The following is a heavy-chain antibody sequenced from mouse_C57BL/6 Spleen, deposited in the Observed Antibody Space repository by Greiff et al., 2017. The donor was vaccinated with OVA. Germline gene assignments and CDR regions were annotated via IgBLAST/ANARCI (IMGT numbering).Heavy chain of an antibody. V-gene: IGHV1-22*01. J-gene: IGHJ4*01. D-gene: IGHD2-1*01. CDR3: ARSGGNYEAMDY. CDR1: GYTFTDYN. Sequence: EVKLVESGPELVKPGASVKMSCKASGYTFTDYNMHWVKQSHGKSLEWIGYINPNNGGTSYNQKFKGKATLTVNKSSSTAYMELRSLTSEDSAVYYCARSGGNYEAMDYWGQGTSVTVSA. CDR2: INPNNGGT.